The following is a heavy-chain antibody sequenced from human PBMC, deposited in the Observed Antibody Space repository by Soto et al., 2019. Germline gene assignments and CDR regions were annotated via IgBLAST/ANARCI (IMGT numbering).Heavy chain of an antibody. D-gene: IGHD6-13*01. Sequence: GGSLRLSCAASGFTFSSYAMHWVRKTPGKGLEWVAVISYDGSNKYYADSVKGRFTISRDNSKNTLYLQMNSLRAEDTAVYYCARDSEQLVLNYYFDYWGQGTLVTVSS. V-gene: IGHV3-30-3*01. CDR3: ARDSEQLVLNYYFDY. CDR2: ISYDGSNK. J-gene: IGHJ4*02. CDR1: GFTFSSYA.